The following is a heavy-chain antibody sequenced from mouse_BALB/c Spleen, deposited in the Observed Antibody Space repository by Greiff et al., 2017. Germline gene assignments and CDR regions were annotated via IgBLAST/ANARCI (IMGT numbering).Heavy chain of an antibody. CDR3: ARIRYDVYAMDA. V-gene: IGHV1-4*02. CDR2: INPSSGYT. CDR1: GYTFTSYT. Sequence: LVESAAELARPGASVKMSCKASGYTFTSYTMHWVKQRPGQGLEWIGYINPSSGYTEYNQKFKDKTTLTADKSSSTAYMQLSSLTSEDSAVYYCARIRYDVYAMDAWGEGTSVTVSS. D-gene: IGHD2-14*01. J-gene: IGHJ4*01.